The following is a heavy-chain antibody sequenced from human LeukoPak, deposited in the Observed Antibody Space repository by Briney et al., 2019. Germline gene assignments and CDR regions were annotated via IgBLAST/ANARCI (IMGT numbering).Heavy chain of an antibody. J-gene: IGHJ6*02. CDR2: INPSGGST. CDR1: GYTFTSYY. V-gene: IGHV1-46*01. Sequence: GASVKVSCKASGYTFTSYYMHWVRQAPGQGLEWMGIINPSGGSTSYAQKFQGRVTMTRDTSTSTVYMELSSLTSEDTAVYYCTRESILWFRELNRYYGMDVWGQGTTVTVSS. D-gene: IGHD3-10*01. CDR3: TRESILWFRELNRYYGMDV.